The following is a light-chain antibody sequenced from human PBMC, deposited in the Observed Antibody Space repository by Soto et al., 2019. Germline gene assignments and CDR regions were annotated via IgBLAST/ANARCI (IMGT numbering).Light chain of an antibody. Sequence: ELVMTQAPAILSVSAGGSATLYCRASQSVNSNYLAWYQQHPGQPPRLLIYGISTRATGIPARFSGSGSGTEFSLIISSLQSEDFAVNYCQQYSKWPITFGQGTRLEIK. J-gene: IGKJ5*01. CDR1: QSVNSN. CDR2: GIS. CDR3: QQYSKWPIT. V-gene: IGKV3-15*01.